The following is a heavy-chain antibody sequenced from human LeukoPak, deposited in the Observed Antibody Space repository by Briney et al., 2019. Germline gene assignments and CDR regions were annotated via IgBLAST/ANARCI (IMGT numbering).Heavy chain of an antibody. Sequence: GGSLRLSCAASGFTFSPYGMSWVRQAPGKGLVWVSRVNSDGSRTTYADSVKGRFTISRDNANNTLYLQMNSLTAEDTAVYYCAREGSVTNDYWGQGSLVTVSS. V-gene: IGHV3-74*03. D-gene: IGHD4-17*01. J-gene: IGHJ4*02. CDR3: AREGSVTNDY. CDR2: VNSDGSRT. CDR1: GFTFSPYG.